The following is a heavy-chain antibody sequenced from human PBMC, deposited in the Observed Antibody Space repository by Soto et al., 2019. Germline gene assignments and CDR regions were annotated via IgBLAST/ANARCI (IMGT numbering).Heavy chain of an antibody. D-gene: IGHD2-15*01. CDR3: ASATVVAATFDF. CDR1: GFAFRSYN. CDR2: ISSGSSNI. V-gene: IGHV3-21*01. Sequence: EVQLVESGGGLVKPGGSLTLSCAASGFAFRSYNMNWVRQAPGKGPEWVASISSGSSNIYYADSVKGRFTISRDNAKNSLFLQMDSLRAEDSAVYYCASATVVAATFDFWGQGTLVTVSS. J-gene: IGHJ4*02.